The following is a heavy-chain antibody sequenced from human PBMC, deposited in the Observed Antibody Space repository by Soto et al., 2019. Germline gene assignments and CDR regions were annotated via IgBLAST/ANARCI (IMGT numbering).Heavy chain of an antibody. CDR1: GFTFGDYT. CDR3: VKVSRASRPYYFDY. D-gene: IGHD2-21*01. J-gene: IGHJ4*02. V-gene: IGHV3-23*01. CDR2: IGPSGYST. Sequence: EVQLLESGGGVVQPGGSLRLSCVAPGFTFGDYTMSWVRQAPGKGLDWVSAIGPSGYSTYYADSVKGRFTISRDNSRYTLYLQMNSLRAEDTALYYCVKVSRASRPYYFDYWGQGTLVTVSS.